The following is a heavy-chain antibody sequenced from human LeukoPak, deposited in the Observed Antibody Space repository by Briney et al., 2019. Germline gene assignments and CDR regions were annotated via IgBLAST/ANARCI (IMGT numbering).Heavy chain of an antibody. Sequence: GGSLRLSCAASGFTFSRYGMHWVRQAPGKGLEWVAFIRYDGSNKYYADSVKGRFTISRDNSKNTLYLQMNSLRAEDTAVYYCAKDRRYSSSNWFDPWGQGTLVTVSS. CDR2: IRYDGSNK. CDR3: AKDRRYSSSNWFDP. D-gene: IGHD6-6*01. V-gene: IGHV3-30*02. CDR1: GFTFSRYG. J-gene: IGHJ5*02.